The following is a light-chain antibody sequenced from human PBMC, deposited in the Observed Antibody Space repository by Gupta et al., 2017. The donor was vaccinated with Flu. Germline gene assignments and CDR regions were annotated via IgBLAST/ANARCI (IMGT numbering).Light chain of an antibody. V-gene: IGKV3-20*01. Sequence: EIVLTQSPGTLSLSPGERATLSCRASQSVNNNLLTWYQQKPGQAPRLLIYGASSRATGIPDRFSGSGSGTDFTLTIRRLEPEDFAVYYCQQYGNSVYTFGQGTKLEIK. J-gene: IGKJ2*01. CDR1: QSVNNNL. CDR3: QQYGNSVYT. CDR2: GAS.